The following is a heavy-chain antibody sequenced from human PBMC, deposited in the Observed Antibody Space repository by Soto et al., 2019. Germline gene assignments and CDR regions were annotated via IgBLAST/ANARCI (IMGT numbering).Heavy chain of an antibody. J-gene: IGHJ6*02. CDR3: ARGWSYGYAYYYYYGMDV. V-gene: IGHV1-69*01. CDR2: IIPIFGTA. D-gene: IGHD5-18*01. Sequence: QVQLVQSGAEVKKPGSSVKVSCKASGGTFSSYAISWVRQAPGQGLEWMGGIIPIFGTANYAQKFQGRVTITADESTSTAYMELSSLRAEDTAVYYCARGWSYGYAYYYYYGMDVWGQGTTVTVSS. CDR1: GGTFSSYA.